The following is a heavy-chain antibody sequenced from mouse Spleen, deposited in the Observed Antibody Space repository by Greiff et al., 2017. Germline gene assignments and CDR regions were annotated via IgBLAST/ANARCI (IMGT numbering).Heavy chain of an antibody. CDR1: GYTFTSYW. J-gene: IGHJ2*01. Sequence: VQLQQPGTELVKPGASVKLSCKASGYTFTSYWMHWVKQRPGQGLEWIGNINPSNGGTNYNEKFKSKATLTVDKSSSTAYMQLSSLTSEDSAVYYCARSRGTTVVALYFDYWGQGTTLTVSS. D-gene: IGHD1-1*01. CDR3: ARSRGTTVVALYFDY. V-gene: IGHV1-53*01. CDR2: INPSNGGT.